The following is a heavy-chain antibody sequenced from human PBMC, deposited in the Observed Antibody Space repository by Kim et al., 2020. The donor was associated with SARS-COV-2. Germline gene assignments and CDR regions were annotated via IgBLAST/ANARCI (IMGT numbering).Heavy chain of an antibody. V-gene: IGHV4-4*09. D-gene: IGHD3-10*01. J-gene: IGHJ4*02. CDR3: ARWANYYGSGSGFDY. Sequence: SLQSRVTISVDTSKNQFSLKLSSVTAADTAVYYCARWANYYGSGSGFDYWGQGTLVTVSS.